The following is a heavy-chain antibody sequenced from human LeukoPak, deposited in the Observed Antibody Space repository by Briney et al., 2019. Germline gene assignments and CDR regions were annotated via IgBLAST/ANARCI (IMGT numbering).Heavy chain of an antibody. CDR2: IKQDGSEK. CDR3: ARDRPHVGAFDI. CDR1: GFTFSSYA. Sequence: GGSLRLSCAASGFTFSSYAMSWVRQAPGKGLEWVANIKQDGSEKYYVDSVKGRFTISRDNAKNSLYLQMNSLRAEDTAVYYCARDRPHVGAFDIWGQGTMVTVSS. J-gene: IGHJ3*02. V-gene: IGHV3-7*01.